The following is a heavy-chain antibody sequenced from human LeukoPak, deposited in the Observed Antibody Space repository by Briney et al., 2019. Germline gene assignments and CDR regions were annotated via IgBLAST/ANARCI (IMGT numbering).Heavy chain of an antibody. J-gene: IGHJ4*02. V-gene: IGHV3-21*04. D-gene: IGHD1-26*01. CDR2: ISSSSSYI. Sequence: PGGSLRLSCAASGFTFSSYSMNWVRQAPGKGLEWVSSISSSSSYIYYADSVKGRFTISRDNAKNSLYLQMNSLRAEDTAVYYCARDLSGSGSSLAGDYWGQGTLVTVSS. CDR1: GFTFSSYS. CDR3: ARDLSGSGSSLAGDY.